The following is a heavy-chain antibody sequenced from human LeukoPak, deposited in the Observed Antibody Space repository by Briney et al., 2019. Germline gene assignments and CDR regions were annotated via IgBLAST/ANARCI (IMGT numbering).Heavy chain of an antibody. J-gene: IGHJ5*02. CDR1: GGSISSSNYY. D-gene: IGHD3-10*01. V-gene: IGHV4-39*01. CDR2: IYYGGST. CDR3: ARASRLSEPTMVRGVIIPRHPFDP. Sequence: SETLSLTCTVSGGSISSSNYYWGWIRQPPGKGLEWIGSIYYGGSTYYNPSLKSRVTISVDTSKNQFSLKLSSVTAADTAVYYCARASRLSEPTMVRGVIIPRHPFDPWGQGTLVTVSS.